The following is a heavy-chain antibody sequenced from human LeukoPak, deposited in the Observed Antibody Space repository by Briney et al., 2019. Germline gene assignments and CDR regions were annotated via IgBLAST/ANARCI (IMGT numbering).Heavy chain of an antibody. CDR1: GFTFSSYG. D-gene: IGHD3-10*01. CDR3: AKDLLWFGELSGNWFDP. Sequence: GGSLRLSCAASGFTFSSYGMHWVRQAPGKGLEWVAVVWYDGSNKYYADSVKGRFTISRDNSKNTLYLQMNSLRAEDTAVYYCAKDLLWFGELSGNWFDPWGQGTLVTVSS. CDR2: VWYDGSNK. V-gene: IGHV3-33*06. J-gene: IGHJ5*02.